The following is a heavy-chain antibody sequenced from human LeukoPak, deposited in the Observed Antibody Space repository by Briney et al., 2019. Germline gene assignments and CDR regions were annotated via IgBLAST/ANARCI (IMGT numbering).Heavy chain of an antibody. CDR1: GFTFSSYA. CDR2: ISGSGGSI. D-gene: IGHD1-26*01. CDR3: AKGIESSGSYYTCFDY. Sequence: GGSLRLSCAASGFTFSSYAMSWVRQAPGKGLEWVSAISGSGGSIYYADSVEGQFTISRDKSKNTLYLQMNSLRAEDTAVYYCAKGIESSGSYYTCFDYWGQGTLVTVSS. J-gene: IGHJ4*02. V-gene: IGHV3-23*01.